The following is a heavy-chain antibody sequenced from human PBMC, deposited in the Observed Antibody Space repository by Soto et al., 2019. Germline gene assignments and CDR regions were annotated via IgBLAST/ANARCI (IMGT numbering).Heavy chain of an antibody. D-gene: IGHD3-16*01. Sequence: EVQLVESGGGLVQPGGSLRLSCEASGFTFSNYWMHWVRQAPGKGLVWVSRINSDGGTTSYADSVKGRFTISRDNAKNTLYLQMNGLRAEDTAVYYCARVGNGEYVFYYWGQGTLVTVSS. J-gene: IGHJ4*02. CDR3: ARVGNGEYVFYY. CDR1: GFTFSNYW. V-gene: IGHV3-74*01. CDR2: INSDGGTT.